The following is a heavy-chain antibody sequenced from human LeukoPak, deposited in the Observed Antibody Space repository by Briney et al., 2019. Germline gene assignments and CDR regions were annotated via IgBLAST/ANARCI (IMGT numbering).Heavy chain of an antibody. CDR3: ARPWGYCSSTSCYNWFDP. D-gene: IGHD2-2*01. CDR2: INHSGST. V-gene: IGHV4-34*01. J-gene: IGHJ5*02. CDR1: GGSFSGYY. Sequence: PSETLSLTCAVYGGSFSGYYWSWIRQPPGKGLEWIGEINHSGSTNYNPSLKSRVTISVDTSKNQFSLKLSSVTAADTAVYYCARPWGYCSSTSCYNWFDPWGQGTLVTVSS.